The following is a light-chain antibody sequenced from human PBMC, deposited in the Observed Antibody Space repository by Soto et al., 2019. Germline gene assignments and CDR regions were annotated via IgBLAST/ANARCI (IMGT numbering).Light chain of an antibody. J-gene: IGLJ1*01. CDR3: KSYAGSNTYV. CDR2: EVV. CDR1: KNDIGVYDF. V-gene: IGLV2-8*01. Sequence: QSVLTQPPSASGSPGQSVTISCTGTKNDIGVYDFVSWYQHHPGKAPRLIIYEVVQRPSGVPDRFSDSKSGNTASLTVSGLQAAVEADYFCKSYAGSNTYVFGSGTKVTVL.